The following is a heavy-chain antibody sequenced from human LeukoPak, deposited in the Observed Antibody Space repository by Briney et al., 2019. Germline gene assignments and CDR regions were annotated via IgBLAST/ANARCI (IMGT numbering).Heavy chain of an antibody. D-gene: IGHD3-16*02. J-gene: IGHJ3*02. Sequence: GGSLRLSCAASGFTFSSYAMSWVRQAPGRGLEWVSAISGSGGSTYYADSVKGRFTISRDNSKNTLYLQMNSLRAEDTAVYYCAKGPNDYVWGSYRYDAFDIWGQGTMVTVSS. CDR1: GFTFSSYA. CDR2: ISGSGGST. V-gene: IGHV3-23*01. CDR3: AKGPNDYVWGSYRYDAFDI.